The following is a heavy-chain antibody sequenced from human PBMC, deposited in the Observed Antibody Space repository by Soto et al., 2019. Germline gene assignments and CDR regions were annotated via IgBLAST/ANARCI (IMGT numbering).Heavy chain of an antibody. Sequence: ASVKVSCKASGYTFTSYGISWVRQAPGQGLEWMGWISAYNGNTNYAQKIQGRVTMTTDTSTSTAYMELRSLRSDDTAVYYCARDLIGDILTGHNWFDPWGQGTLVTVSS. J-gene: IGHJ5*02. D-gene: IGHD3-9*01. CDR1: GYTFTSYG. CDR3: ARDLIGDILTGHNWFDP. CDR2: ISAYNGNT. V-gene: IGHV1-18*01.